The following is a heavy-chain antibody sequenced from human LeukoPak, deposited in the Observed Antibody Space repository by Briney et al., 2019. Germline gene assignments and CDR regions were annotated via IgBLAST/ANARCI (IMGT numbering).Heavy chain of an antibody. D-gene: IGHD3-22*01. CDR3: GRLSRDYYDSSGYYWYRFYFDY. CDR2: ISGSGGST. V-gene: IGHV3-23*01. J-gene: IGHJ4*02. Sequence: GASLRLSCAACGFTFSSYAMSWVRQAPGKGLEWVSAISGSGGSTYYADSVKGRFTISRDNSKNTLYLQMNSLRAEDTAVYYCGRLSRDYYDSSGYYWYRFYFDYWGQGTLVTVSS. CDR1: GFTFSSYA.